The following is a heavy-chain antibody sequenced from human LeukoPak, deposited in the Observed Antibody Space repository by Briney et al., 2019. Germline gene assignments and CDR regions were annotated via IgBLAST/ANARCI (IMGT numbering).Heavy chain of an antibody. CDR2: IYYSGST. CDR1: GGSISSYY. V-gene: IGHV4-59*01. CDR3: ARAGPLSYPRSYYYYYYMDV. J-gene: IGHJ6*03. Sequence: PSEALSLTCTVSGGSISSYYWSWIRQPPGKGLEWIGYIYYSGSTNYNPSLKSRVTISVDTSKNQFSLKLSSVTAADTAVYYCARAGPLSYPRSYYYYYYMDVWGNGTTVTVSS. D-gene: IGHD1-26*01.